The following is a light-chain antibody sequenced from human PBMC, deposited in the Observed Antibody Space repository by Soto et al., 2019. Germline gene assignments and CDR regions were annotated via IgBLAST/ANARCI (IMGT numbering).Light chain of an antibody. CDR1: QSVSTY. CDR2: RAS. CDR3: QQYNYWPLT. V-gene: IGKV3-15*01. J-gene: IGKJ4*01. Sequence: EVVMTQSPATLSVSPGERATLSCRASQSVSTYLAWYQQKPGQAPRLLIFRASTRATGIPARFSGSGSGTEFTLTISSLQSEDLAVFCCQQYNYWPLTFGGGTKVEIK.